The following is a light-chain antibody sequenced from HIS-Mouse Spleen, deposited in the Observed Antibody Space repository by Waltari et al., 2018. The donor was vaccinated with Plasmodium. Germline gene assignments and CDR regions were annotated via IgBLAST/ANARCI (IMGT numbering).Light chain of an antibody. CDR2: AAS. Sequence: AIRMTQSPSPFSASTAVRVTITCRASQGISSYLAWYQQKPGKAPKLLIYAASTLQSGVPSRFSGSGSGTDFTLTISCLQSDDFATYYCQQYYSYPYTFGQGTKLEIK. V-gene: IGKV1-8*01. CDR1: QGISSY. CDR3: QQYYSYPYT. J-gene: IGKJ2*01.